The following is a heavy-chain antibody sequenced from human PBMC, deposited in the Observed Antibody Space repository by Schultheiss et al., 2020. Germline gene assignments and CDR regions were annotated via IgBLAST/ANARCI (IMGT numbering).Heavy chain of an antibody. CDR2: MNPNSGNT. CDR3: AKYPYGYSRLFDY. J-gene: IGHJ4*02. V-gene: IGHV1-8*01. D-gene: IGHD5-24*01. CDR1: GYTFTSYD. Sequence: ASVKVSCKASGYTFTSYDINWVRQATGQGLEWMGWMNPNSGNTGYAQKLQGRVTMTTDTSTSTAYMELRSLRSDDTAVYYCAKYPYGYSRLFDYWGQGTLVTVSS.